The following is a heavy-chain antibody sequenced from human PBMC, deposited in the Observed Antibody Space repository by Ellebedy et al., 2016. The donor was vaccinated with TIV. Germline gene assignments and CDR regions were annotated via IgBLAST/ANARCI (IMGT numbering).Heavy chain of an antibody. J-gene: IGHJ4*02. CDR2: INNDGSSK. CDR3: AGDLEG. Sequence: PGGSLRLSCAASRVAFRTSRLPWVPHAQWGGLVWVARINNDGSSKNYADSVKGRFTISRDNAESILYLQMNSLRVEETALYYCAGDLEGWGQGILVNVSS. V-gene: IGHV3-74*01. D-gene: IGHD3-3*01. CDR1: RVAFRTSR.